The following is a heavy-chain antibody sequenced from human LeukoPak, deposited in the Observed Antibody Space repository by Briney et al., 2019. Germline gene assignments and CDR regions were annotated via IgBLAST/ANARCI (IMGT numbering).Heavy chain of an antibody. CDR2: ISYSGNT. CDR3: AKSIATRRVYFDY. J-gene: IGHJ4*02. Sequence: SETLSLTCTVSGDSISGSRYYWGWIRQPPGQGLEWIGIISYSGNTYSNSSLKSRVTISVDMSKNQFSLRLGSVTAADTAVYYCAKSIATRRVYFDYWGQGTLVTVSS. V-gene: IGHV4-39*01. D-gene: IGHD6-6*01. CDR1: GDSISGSRYY.